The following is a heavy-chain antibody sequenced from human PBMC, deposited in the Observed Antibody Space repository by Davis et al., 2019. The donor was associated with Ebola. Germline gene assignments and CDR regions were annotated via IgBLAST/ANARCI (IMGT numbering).Heavy chain of an antibody. CDR3: AREYYDFWSGYYRRYYYYGMDV. V-gene: IGHV1-46*01. D-gene: IGHD3-3*01. Sequence: ASVKVSCKASGYTFTSYYMHWVRQAPGQGLEWMGIINPSGGSTSYAQKFQGRVTMTRDTSTSTVYMELSRLRSDDTAVYYCAREYYDFWSGYYRRYYYYGMDVWGQGTTVTVSS. CDR2: INPSGGST. J-gene: IGHJ6*02. CDR1: GYTFTSYY.